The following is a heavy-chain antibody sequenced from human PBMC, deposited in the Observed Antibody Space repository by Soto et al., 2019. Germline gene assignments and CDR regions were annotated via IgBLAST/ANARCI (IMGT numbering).Heavy chain of an antibody. V-gene: IGHV1-69*01. D-gene: IGHD5-12*01. CDR1: GGTFNNYP. Sequence: QGQLVQSGAEVKKPGSSVKVSCKASGGTFNNYPITWVRQAPGQGLEWMGGSIPIFGTANYAQKFQGRVTISVYESTSTAYMELRSLRSEDTAVYYCARGRGYSGDDHYYYFDMDVWGQGTTVTVSS. CDR2: SIPIFGTA. J-gene: IGHJ6*02. CDR3: ARGRGYSGDDHYYYFDMDV.